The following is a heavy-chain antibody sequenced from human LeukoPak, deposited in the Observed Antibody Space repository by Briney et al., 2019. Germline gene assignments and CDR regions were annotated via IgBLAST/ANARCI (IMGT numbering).Heavy chain of an antibody. CDR2: ISGSGGST. CDR3: AKVFELWFSEYFDY. V-gene: IGHV3-23*01. D-gene: IGHD5-18*01. Sequence: GGSLRLSCAASGFTFSSYAMSWVRQAPGKGLEWVSAISGSGGSTYYADSVKGRFAISRDNSKNTLYLQMNSLRADDTAVYYCAKVFELWFSEYFDYWVQGTLVTVSS. CDR1: GFTFSSYA. J-gene: IGHJ4*02.